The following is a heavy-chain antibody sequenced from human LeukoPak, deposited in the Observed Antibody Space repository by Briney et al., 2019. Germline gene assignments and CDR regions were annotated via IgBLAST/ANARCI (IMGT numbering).Heavy chain of an antibody. CDR3: ARGSVRYFDPIHAFDI. J-gene: IGHJ3*02. Sequence: SVKVSCKASGGTFSSYAISWVRQAPGQGLEWMGGIIPIFGTANYAQKFQGRVTMTRDTSTSTVYMELSSLRSEDTAVYYCARGSVRYFDPIHAFDIWGKGTMATVSS. CDR1: GGTFSSYA. V-gene: IGHV1-69*05. CDR2: IIPIFGTA. D-gene: IGHD3-9*01.